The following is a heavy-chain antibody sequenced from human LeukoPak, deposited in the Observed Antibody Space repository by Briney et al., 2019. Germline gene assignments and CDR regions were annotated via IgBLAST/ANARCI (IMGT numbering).Heavy chain of an antibody. CDR3: ARLSGSYYGAIFDY. D-gene: IGHD1-26*01. J-gene: IGHJ4*02. V-gene: IGHV4-59*08. CDR2: IYYSGST. CDR1: GSSISSYY. Sequence: SETLSLTCTVSGSSISSYYWSWIRQPPGKGLEWIGYIYYSGSTNYNPSLKSRVTISVDTSKNQFSLKLSSVTAADTAVYYCARLSGSYYGAIFDYWGQGTLVTVSS.